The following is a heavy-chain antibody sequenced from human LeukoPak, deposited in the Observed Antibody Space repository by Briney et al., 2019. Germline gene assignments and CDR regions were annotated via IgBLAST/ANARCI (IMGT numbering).Heavy chain of an antibody. CDR3: ATRVRGVIAAGNYYYYYMDV. D-gene: IGHD3-10*01. CDR1: GYTFTSYG. Sequence: ASVKVSCKASGYTFTSYGISWVRQAPGQGLEWMGWISAYNGNTNYAQKFQGRVTMTRDTSTSTVYMELSSLRSEDTAVYYCATRVRGVIAAGNYYYYYMDVWGKGTTVTVSS. V-gene: IGHV1-18*01. CDR2: ISAYNGNT. J-gene: IGHJ6*03.